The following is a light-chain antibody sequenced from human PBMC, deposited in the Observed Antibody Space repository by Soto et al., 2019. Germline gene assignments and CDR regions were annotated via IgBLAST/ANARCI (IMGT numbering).Light chain of an antibody. CDR1: SSNIGAGYD. CDR3: QSYDSSLNGWV. J-gene: IGLJ1*01. Sequence: QSVLTQPPSVSGAPGQRVTISCTGSSSNIGAGYDVHWYQQLPGTAPKLLIYGNSNRPSGVPDRFSGSKSGTSASLAITGLQAEDEADYYCQSYDSSLNGWVFGTGTKVTVL. CDR2: GNS. V-gene: IGLV1-40*01.